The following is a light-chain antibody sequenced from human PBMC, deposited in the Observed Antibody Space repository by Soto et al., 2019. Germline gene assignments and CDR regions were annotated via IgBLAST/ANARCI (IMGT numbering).Light chain of an antibody. CDR2: DVS. Sequence: QSVLTQPASVSGSPGQTITISCTGTSSDVGGYNYVSWFQQHPGNAPKLMIYDVSKRPSGVSTRFSGSKSGNTASLTISGLQAEDEADYHCSSYVGITTLVFGGGTQLTVL. CDR1: SSDVGGYNY. J-gene: IGLJ2*01. CDR3: SSYVGITTLV. V-gene: IGLV2-14*03.